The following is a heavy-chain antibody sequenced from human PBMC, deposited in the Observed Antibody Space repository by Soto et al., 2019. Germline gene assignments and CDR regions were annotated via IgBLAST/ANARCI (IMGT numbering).Heavy chain of an antibody. D-gene: IGHD7-27*01. CDR2: IYYSGST. J-gene: IGHJ4*02. Sequence: PSETLSLTCTVSGGSISSSSYYWGWIRQPPGKGLEWIGSIYYSGSTYYNPSLKSRVTISVDTSKNQFSLKLSSVTAADTAVYYCARQLTGGNFDYWGQGTLVTVSS. CDR3: ARQLTGGNFDY. V-gene: IGHV4-39*01. CDR1: GGSISSSSYY.